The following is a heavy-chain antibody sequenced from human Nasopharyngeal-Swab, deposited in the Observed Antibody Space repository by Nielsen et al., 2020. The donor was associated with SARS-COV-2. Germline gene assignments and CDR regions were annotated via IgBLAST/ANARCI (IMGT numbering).Heavy chain of an antibody. Sequence: GGSLRLSCAASGFKFDENTMHWVRHTPEKGLQWVSLTHGDDGTSYADSVKGRFTISRDDAQNSLYLQMNSLRDEDTAVYYCARASKMGAAAGLHPFGNWGQGALVTVSS. CDR1: GFKFDENT. V-gene: IGHV3-43*01. CDR3: ARASKMGAAAGLHPFGN. J-gene: IGHJ4*02. D-gene: IGHD6-13*01. CDR2: THGDDGT.